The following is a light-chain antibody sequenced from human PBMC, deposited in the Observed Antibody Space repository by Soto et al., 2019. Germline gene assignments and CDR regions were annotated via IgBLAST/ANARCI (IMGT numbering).Light chain of an antibody. CDR2: GAS. V-gene: IGKV3-20*01. CDR1: QSVSSNY. J-gene: IGKJ4*01. CDR3: QQYGTSPFS. Sequence: EIVLTQSPGTLSLSPGERGTLSCRASQSVSSNYLAWYQQKPGQAPRLLIYGASSRATGIPDRFSGSGSGTDFTLTISKLEPEDFAVYYCQQYGTSPFSFGGATKVEIK.